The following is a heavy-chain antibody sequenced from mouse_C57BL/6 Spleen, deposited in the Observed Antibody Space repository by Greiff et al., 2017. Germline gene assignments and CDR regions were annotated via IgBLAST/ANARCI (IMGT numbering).Heavy chain of an antibody. CDR3: AREIVTTYYFDY. CDR2: IHPNSGST. D-gene: IGHD2-5*01. CDR1: GYTFTSYW. V-gene: IGHV1-64*01. Sequence: QVQLQQPGAELVKPGASVKLSCKASGYTFTSYWMHWVKQRPGQGLEWIGMIHPNSGSTNYNEKFKSKATLTVDKSSSTAYMQLSSLTSEDSAVYYCAREIVTTYYFDYWGQGTTLTVSS. J-gene: IGHJ2*01.